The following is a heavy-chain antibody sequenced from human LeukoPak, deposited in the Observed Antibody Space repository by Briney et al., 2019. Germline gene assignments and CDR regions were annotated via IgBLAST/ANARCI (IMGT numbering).Heavy chain of an antibody. Sequence: PSETLSLTCTVSGGSISNYYWSWIRQPPGKGLEWIGYIYTSGSTNYNPSLKSRVTISIDTSKSQFSLKLSSVTAADTAVYYCARCLSSGFIDYWGQGTLVTVSS. D-gene: IGHD6-19*01. J-gene: IGHJ4*02. V-gene: IGHV4-4*09. CDR1: GGSISNYY. CDR2: IYTSGST. CDR3: ARCLSSGFIDY.